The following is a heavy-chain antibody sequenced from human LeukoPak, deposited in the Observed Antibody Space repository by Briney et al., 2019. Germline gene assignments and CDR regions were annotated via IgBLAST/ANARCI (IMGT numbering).Heavy chain of an antibody. CDR1: GFTFSSYG. D-gene: IGHD3-10*01. CDR2: LSSVGGQQ. Sequence: GGSLRLSCAASGFTFSSYGMHWVRQAPGKGLEWAAVLSSVGGQQYYADSVKGRFTISADTSKNTLYLQMDSLRVEDTALYYCARALAGAPFDLWGRGTVVAVSS. V-gene: IGHV3-30*19. CDR3: ARALAGAPFDL. J-gene: IGHJ2*01.